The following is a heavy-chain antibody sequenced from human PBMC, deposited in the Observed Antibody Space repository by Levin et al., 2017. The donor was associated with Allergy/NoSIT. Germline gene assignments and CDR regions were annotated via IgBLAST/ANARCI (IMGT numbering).Heavy chain of an antibody. CDR1: GFTFSSYA. V-gene: IGHV3-23*01. Sequence: GESLKISCAASGFTFSSYAMSWVRQAPGKGLEWVSAISGSGGSTYYADSVKGRFTISRDNSKNTLYLQMNSLRAEDTAVYYCAKDRYDFWSGYLGSPKSGYPPDFDYWGQGTLVTVSS. D-gene: IGHD3-3*01. CDR3: AKDRYDFWSGYLGSPKSGYPPDFDY. CDR2: ISGSGGST. J-gene: IGHJ4*02.